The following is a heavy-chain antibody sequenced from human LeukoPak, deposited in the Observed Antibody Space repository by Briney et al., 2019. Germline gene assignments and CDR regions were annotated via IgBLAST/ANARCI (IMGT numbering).Heavy chain of an antibody. CDR2: ISSSSSYI. V-gene: IGHV3-21*01. CDR3: AREGSSYAPSQPFFFDY. D-gene: IGHD3-10*01. CDR1: GFTFSSYS. J-gene: IGHJ4*02. Sequence: GGSLRLSCAASGFTFSSYSMNWVRQAPGKGLEWVSSISSSSSYIYYADSVKGRFTISRDNAKNSLYLQMNSLRAEDTAVYYCAREGSSYAPSQPFFFDYWGQGTLVTVSS.